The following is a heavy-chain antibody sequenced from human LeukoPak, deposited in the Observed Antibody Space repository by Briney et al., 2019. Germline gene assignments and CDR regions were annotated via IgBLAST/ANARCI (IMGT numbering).Heavy chain of an antibody. J-gene: IGHJ4*02. CDR2: IYTSGST. CDR3: ARGGDGVFDY. Sequence: SETLSLTCTVSGGSISSDNYYYSWIRQPAGKGLEWIGRIYTSGSTNYNPSLKSRVTISVDTSKNQLSLKLTSVSAADTAVYYCARGGDGVFDYWGQGTLVTVSS. V-gene: IGHV4-61*02. D-gene: IGHD5-24*01. CDR1: GGSISSDNYY.